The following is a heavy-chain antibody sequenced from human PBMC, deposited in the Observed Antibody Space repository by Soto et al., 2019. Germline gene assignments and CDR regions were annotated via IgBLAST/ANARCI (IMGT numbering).Heavy chain of an antibody. CDR2: IYDSGST. V-gene: IGHV4-61*01. Sequence: QVQLQESGPGLVKPSETLSLTCTVSGGSVSSGSYYWTWIRQPPGKGLEWIGYIYDSGSTNYNPSLKSRVTISVDTSKNQFSLKLRSVTAADTAVYFCARDSRDNGNYGNWFDPWGQGTLVIVSS. CDR1: GGSVSSGSYY. D-gene: IGHD1-7*01. CDR3: ARDSRDNGNYGNWFDP. J-gene: IGHJ5*02.